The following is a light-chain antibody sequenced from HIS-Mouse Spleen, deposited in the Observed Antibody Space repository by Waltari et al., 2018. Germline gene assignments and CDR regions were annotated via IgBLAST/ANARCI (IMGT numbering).Light chain of an antibody. J-gene: IGLJ3*02. CDR1: NIGSKS. V-gene: IGLV3-21*02. CDR2: DDS. Sequence: SYVLTQPPSVSVAPGQTARITCGGNNIGSKSVHWYQQKPGQAPVLVVYDDSDRPSGIPVRVSGCNSGNKATLTISRVEAGDEADYYCQVWDSSSDHPVFGGGTKLTVL. CDR3: QVWDSSSDHPV.